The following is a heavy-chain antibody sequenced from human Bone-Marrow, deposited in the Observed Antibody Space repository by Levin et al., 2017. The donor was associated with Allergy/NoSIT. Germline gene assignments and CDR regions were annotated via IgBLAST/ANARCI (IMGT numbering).Heavy chain of an antibody. CDR3: ARIPHSETLFGVVLYGVDV. J-gene: IGHJ6*02. Sequence: SQTLSLTCAVSGYSIRSGYYWGWIRQPPGKGLEWIGSIYHNGNTYYNPSLKSRLTISVDTSKNQFSLRLTSVTAADTAIYYCARIPHSETLFGVVLYGVDVWGQGTTVTVFS. CDR1: GYSIRSGYY. V-gene: IGHV4-38-2*01. D-gene: IGHD3-3*01. CDR2: IYHNGNT.